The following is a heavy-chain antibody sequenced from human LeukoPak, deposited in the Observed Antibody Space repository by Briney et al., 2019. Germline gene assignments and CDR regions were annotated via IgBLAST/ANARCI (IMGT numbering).Heavy chain of an antibody. CDR2: ISAYNGNT. CDR3: ATRVGVVGGFDFDY. J-gene: IGHJ4*02. CDR1: GYDFISYG. V-gene: IGHV1-18*01. D-gene: IGHD1-26*01. Sequence: GASVKVSCKASGYDFISYGVDWARQAPGQGLEWMGWISAYNGNTNYAQKLQGRVTMTTDTSTSTAYMELRSLRSDDTAVYYCATRVGVVGGFDFDYWGQGTLVTVSS.